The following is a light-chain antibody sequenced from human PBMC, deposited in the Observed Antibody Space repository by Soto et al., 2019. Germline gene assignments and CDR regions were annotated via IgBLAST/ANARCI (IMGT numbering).Light chain of an antibody. V-gene: IGKV1-9*01. J-gene: IGKJ1*01. CDR2: AAS. Sequence: MTGTPSTLSESIDDRVPLTCRASQDIRNYLAWYQQKPGKAPKVLIYAASTLLSGVPSRFSGSGSGTEFSLTISSLQPEDFTPYYCQVSAILPRPFGQVAKVAI. CDR3: QVSAILPRP. CDR1: QDIRNY.